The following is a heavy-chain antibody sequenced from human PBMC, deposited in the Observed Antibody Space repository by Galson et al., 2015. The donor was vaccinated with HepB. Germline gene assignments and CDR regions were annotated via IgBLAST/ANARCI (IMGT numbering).Heavy chain of an antibody. J-gene: IGHJ4*02. CDR3: ARVPLEGGPNSDY. Sequence: SVKVSCKASGGTFSSYAISWVRQAPGQGLEWMGGIIPIFGTANYAQKFQGRVTITADKSTSTAYMELSSLRSEDTAVYYCARVPLEGGPNSDYWGPGTLVTASS. CDR2: IIPIFGTA. CDR1: GGTFSSYA. V-gene: IGHV1-69*06. D-gene: IGHD3-16*01.